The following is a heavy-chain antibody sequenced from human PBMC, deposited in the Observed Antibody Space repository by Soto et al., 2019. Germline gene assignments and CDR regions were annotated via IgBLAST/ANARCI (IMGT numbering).Heavy chain of an antibody. D-gene: IGHD3-22*01. J-gene: IGHJ4*02. V-gene: IGHV4-39*01. Sequence: SETLSLTCTVSGGSISSSSFHWGWIRQPPGKGLEWIGSIYYSGSTYYSPSLKSRVTISVDTSKNQFSLKLSSVTAADTAVYYCARHGRDYYDSSGYYYSPYPFDSWGQGTLVT. CDR3: ARHGRDYYDSSGYYYSPYPFDS. CDR1: GGSISSSSFH. CDR2: IYYSGST.